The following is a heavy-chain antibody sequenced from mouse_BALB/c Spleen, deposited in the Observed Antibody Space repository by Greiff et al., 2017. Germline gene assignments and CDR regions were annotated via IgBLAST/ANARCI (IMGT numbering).Heavy chain of an antibody. V-gene: IGHV3-6*02. CDR2: ISYDGSN. J-gene: IGHJ3*01. CDR3: ARDGNSLAD. D-gene: IGHD2-1*01. Sequence: EVQVVESGPGLVKPSQSLSLTCSVTGYSITSGYYWNWIRQFPGNKLEWMGYISYDGSNNYNPSLKNRISITRDTSKNQFFLKLNSVTTEDTATYYCARDGNSLADWGQGTLVTVSA. CDR1: GYSITSGYY.